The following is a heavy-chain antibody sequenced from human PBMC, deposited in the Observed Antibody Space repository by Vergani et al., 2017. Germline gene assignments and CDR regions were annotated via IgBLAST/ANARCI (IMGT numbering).Heavy chain of an antibody. V-gene: IGHV3-33*01. D-gene: IGHD3-22*01. CDR2: IWSDGNTQ. J-gene: IGHJ4*02. Sequence: QVQLVESGGGVVQPGRSLRLSCAASGFIFSNYGLHWVRQAPGKGLEWVAVIWSDGNTQYYADSVKGRFTISRDNSKNTLYLQMKSLRAEDTAVYYCTRDDYFDTSPGDYWGQGTLVTVSS. CDR1: GFIFSNYG. CDR3: TRDDYFDTSPGDY.